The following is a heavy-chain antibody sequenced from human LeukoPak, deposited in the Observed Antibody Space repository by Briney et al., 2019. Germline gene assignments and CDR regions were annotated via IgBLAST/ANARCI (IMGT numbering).Heavy chain of an antibody. V-gene: IGHV3-30*03. CDR3: ARAGRYFDWLSDFDY. CDR2: ISYDGSNK. CDR1: GFTFSSYD. Sequence: GGSLRLSCAASGFTFSSYDMHWVRQAPGKGLEWVAVISYDGSNKNYADSVKGRFTISRDNSKNTLYLQMNSLRAEDTAVYYCARAGRYFDWLSDFDYWGQGTLVTVSS. J-gene: IGHJ4*02. D-gene: IGHD3-9*01.